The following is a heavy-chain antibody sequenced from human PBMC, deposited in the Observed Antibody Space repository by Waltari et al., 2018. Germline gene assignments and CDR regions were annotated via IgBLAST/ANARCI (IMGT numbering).Heavy chain of an antibody. Sequence: QLELVQSGAEVKKPGASVRVSCKASGNSFTRYLTHWVRQAPGQRLQWMGWIRVGDGNTKYSQKFQGRVTFTRDTSASTAYMDLSSLTSEDTAVYYCTRESGWSYFDYWGQGTPVTVSS. V-gene: IGHV1-3*01. CDR1: GNSFTRYL. CDR2: IRVGDGNT. D-gene: IGHD6-19*01. J-gene: IGHJ4*02. CDR3: TRESGWSYFDY.